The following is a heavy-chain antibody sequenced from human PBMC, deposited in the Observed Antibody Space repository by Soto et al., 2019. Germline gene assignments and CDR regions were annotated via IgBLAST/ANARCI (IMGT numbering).Heavy chain of an antibody. V-gene: IGHV3-33*01. CDR3: ARDSGDVV. J-gene: IGHJ4*02. Sequence: QVQLVESGGGVVQPGRSLRLSCATSGFIFSSFGMHWVRQAPGKGLEWVAVIWNDGSNKYYADSVKGRFNISRDNFENTLYLQMNSLRAEDTAVYYCARDSGDVVGGQGTLVTVSS. D-gene: IGHD2-15*01. CDR1: GFIFSSFG. CDR2: IWNDGSNK.